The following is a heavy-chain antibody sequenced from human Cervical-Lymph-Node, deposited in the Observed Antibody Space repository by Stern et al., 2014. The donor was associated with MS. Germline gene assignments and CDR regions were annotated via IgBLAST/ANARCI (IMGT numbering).Heavy chain of an antibody. Sequence: QMQLVQSGAEVKKPGSSVKVTCKTSENTFIGYYIHWVRQAPGQGLEWMAWLNPNSGATNYAQRFQDRVSLTSDTSNSLAHMELDRLTSDDTAVYYCARISLGSGIDYWGQGSLVTVSS. CDR2: LNPNSGAT. D-gene: IGHD1-26*01. CDR1: ENTFIGYY. J-gene: IGHJ4*02. V-gene: IGHV1-2*02. CDR3: ARISLGSGIDY.